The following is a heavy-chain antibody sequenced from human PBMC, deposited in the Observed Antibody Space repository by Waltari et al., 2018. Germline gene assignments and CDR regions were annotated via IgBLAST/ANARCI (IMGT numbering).Heavy chain of an antibody. CDR3: ARLDNYDSGSYGFDW. CDR1: GGSISSSRYY. V-gene: IGHV4-39*01. CDR2: IFYSGRT. J-gene: IGHJ4*02. Sequence: QLQLQESGPGLVKPSETLSLTCTVSGGSISSSRYYWGWIRQPPGKGLEWIGSIFYSGRTYYNPSLKSRVTMSVDTSKNQFSLRLTSVTAADTAVYYCARLDNYDSGSYGFDWWGQGTLVTVSS. D-gene: IGHD3-10*01.